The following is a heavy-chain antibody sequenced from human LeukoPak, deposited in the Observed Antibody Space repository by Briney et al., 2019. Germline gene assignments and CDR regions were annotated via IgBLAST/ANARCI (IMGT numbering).Heavy chain of an antibody. CDR3: ARSNGERWLQLGDGAGD. Sequence: GESLKISCKGSGYSFTSYWIGWVRQMPGKGLEWMGIIYPGDSDTRYSPSFQGQVTISADKSISTAYLQWSSLKASDTAMYYCARSNGERWLQLGDGAGDSGQGTLVTVSS. CDR2: IYPGDSDT. J-gene: IGHJ4*02. D-gene: IGHD5-24*01. CDR1: GYSFTSYW. V-gene: IGHV5-51*01.